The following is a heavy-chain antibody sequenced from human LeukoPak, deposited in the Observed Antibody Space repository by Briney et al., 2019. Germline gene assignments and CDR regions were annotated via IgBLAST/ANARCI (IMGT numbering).Heavy chain of an antibody. J-gene: IGHJ6*03. CDR2: IKQDGSEK. CDR1: GFTFSSYW. D-gene: IGHD6-6*01. V-gene: IGHV3-7*01. Sequence: PGGSLRLSWGASGFTFSSYWMSWVRQAPGKGLEWVANIKQDGSEKYYVDSVKGRFTISRDNAKNSLYLQMNSLRAEDTAVYYCARDGKGQLGIYYYYMDVWGKGTTVTVSS. CDR3: ARDGKGQLGIYYYYMDV.